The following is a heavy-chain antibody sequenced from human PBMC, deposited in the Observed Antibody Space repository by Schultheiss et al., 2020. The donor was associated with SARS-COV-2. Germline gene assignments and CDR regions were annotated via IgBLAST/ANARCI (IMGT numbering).Heavy chain of an antibody. J-gene: IGHJ6*02. CDR3: ARGGRYCSGGSCYSSLKNYYYYYGMDV. CDR1: GYTFTSYD. V-gene: IGHV1-8*01. Sequence: ASVKVSCKASGYTFTSYDINWVRQATGQGLEWMGRINPNSGGTNYAQKFQGRVTMTRNTSISTAYMELSRLRSDDTAVYYCARGGRYCSGGSCYSSLKNYYYYYGMDVWGQGTTVTVSS. CDR2: INPNSGGT. D-gene: IGHD2-15*01.